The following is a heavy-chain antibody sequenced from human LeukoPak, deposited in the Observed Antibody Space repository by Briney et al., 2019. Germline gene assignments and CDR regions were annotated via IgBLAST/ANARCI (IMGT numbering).Heavy chain of an antibody. V-gene: IGHV3-7*01. CDR3: ARDGEQWLVDLFDY. J-gene: IGHJ4*02. Sequence: GGSLRLSCAASGFTFSSYWMSWVSQAPGKGLEWVANIKQDGSEKYYVDSVKGRFTISRDNAKNSLYLQMNSLRAEDTAVYYCARDGEQWLVDLFDYWGQGTLVTVSS. D-gene: IGHD6-19*01. CDR1: GFTFSSYW. CDR2: IKQDGSEK.